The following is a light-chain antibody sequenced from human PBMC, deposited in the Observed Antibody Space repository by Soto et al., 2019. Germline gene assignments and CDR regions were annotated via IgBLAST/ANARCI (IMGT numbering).Light chain of an antibody. Sequence: QSVLTQPPSASGSPGQSVIISCTGTSSDVGGYNYVSWYQQHPGKAPKLLIYEVSKRPSGVPDRFSGSKSGNTASLTVSGLQAEDEADYYCSSYAGSSNYIFGTGTKVTV. CDR1: SSDVGGYNY. V-gene: IGLV2-8*01. J-gene: IGLJ1*01. CDR3: SSYAGSSNYI. CDR2: EVS.